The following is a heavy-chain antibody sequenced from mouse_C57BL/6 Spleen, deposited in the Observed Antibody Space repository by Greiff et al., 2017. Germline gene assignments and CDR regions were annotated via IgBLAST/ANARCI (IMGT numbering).Heavy chain of an antibody. CDR1: GYTFTDYN. CDR2: INPNNGGT. CDR3: ARSNYSNSRFAY. Sequence: EVQLQQSGPELVKPGASLKIPCKASGYTFTDYNMDWVKQSHGKSLEWIRDINPNNGGTIYNQKLKGKATLTVDNSSSTAYMELRSLTSEDTAVYYCARSNYSNSRFAYWGQGTLVTVSA. D-gene: IGHD2-5*01. V-gene: IGHV1-18*01. J-gene: IGHJ3*01.